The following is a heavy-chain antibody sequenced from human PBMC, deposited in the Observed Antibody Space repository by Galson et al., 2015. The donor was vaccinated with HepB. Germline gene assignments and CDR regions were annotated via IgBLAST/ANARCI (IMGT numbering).Heavy chain of an antibody. V-gene: IGHV1-8*01. J-gene: IGHJ4*02. Sequence: SVKVSCKASGYTFNNYDINWVRQATGQGLEWMGWMNPNNGNTGYAQKIQGRVTLTRNTTISTAYMELSSLRSEDTAVYHCARGVLLWDGPDYWGQGTLVTVSS. CDR2: MNPNNGNT. CDR1: GYTFNNYD. D-gene: IGHD3-10*01. CDR3: ARGVLLWDGPDY.